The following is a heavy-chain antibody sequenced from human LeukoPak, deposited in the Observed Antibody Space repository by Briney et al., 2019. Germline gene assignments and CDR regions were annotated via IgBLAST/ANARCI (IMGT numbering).Heavy chain of an antibody. D-gene: IGHD3-9*01. CDR2: ISYDGSKK. CDR3: ARSYYDVLTGYGEVDF. CDR1: GFIFSNYA. J-gene: IGHJ4*02. V-gene: IGHV3-30*04. Sequence: PGGSLRLSCAASGFIFSNYAMHWVRQAPGKGLEWVAVISYDGSKKYYADSVKGRFTISRDNSKNTLYLQMNSLRAEDTAVYYCARSYYDVLTGYGEVDFWGQGTLVTVSS.